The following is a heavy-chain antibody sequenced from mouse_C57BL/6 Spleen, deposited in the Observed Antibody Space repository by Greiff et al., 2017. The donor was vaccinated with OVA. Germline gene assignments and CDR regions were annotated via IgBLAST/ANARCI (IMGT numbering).Heavy chain of an antibody. V-gene: IGHV1-64*01. D-gene: IGHD1-1*01. Sequence: QVQLQQPGAELVKPGASVKLSCKASGYTFTSYWMHWVKQRPGQGLEWIGMIHPNSGSTNYNEKFKSKATLTVDKSSSTAYMQLSSLTSEDSAVYYCARSGLTTNYAMDYWGQGTSVTVSS. J-gene: IGHJ4*01. CDR1: GYTFTSYW. CDR2: IHPNSGST. CDR3: ARSGLTTNYAMDY.